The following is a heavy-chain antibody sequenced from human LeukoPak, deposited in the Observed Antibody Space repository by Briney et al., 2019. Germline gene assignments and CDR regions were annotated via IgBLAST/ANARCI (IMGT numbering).Heavy chain of an antibody. V-gene: IGHV3-33*06. CDR2: IWFDGSNA. CDR3: AKVVPFELGFDY. Sequence: GGSLRLSCAASGFIFSNNGMHWVRQAPGKGLEWVAVIWFDGSNADYADSVKGRFTISRDNSKNMLFLRMNSLRAEDKAVYYCAKVVPFELGFDYWGQGTLVTVSS. CDR1: GFIFSNNG. J-gene: IGHJ4*02. D-gene: IGHD3/OR15-3a*01.